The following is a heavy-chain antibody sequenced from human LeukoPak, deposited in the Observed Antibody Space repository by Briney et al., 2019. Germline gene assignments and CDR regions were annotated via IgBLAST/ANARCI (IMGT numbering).Heavy chain of an antibody. Sequence: RPGGSLRLSCAASGFTVSRNYMSWVRQAPGRGLEWVSIISGGDNTFYAASGRGRFTVSRDKSKNTLYLQMNSLRVEDTAVYYCASRDRGYYFGMDVWGQGTTVTVSS. J-gene: IGHJ6*02. CDR1: GFTVSRNY. CDR2: ISGGDNT. D-gene: IGHD5-24*01. CDR3: ASRDRGYYFGMDV. V-gene: IGHV3-53*01.